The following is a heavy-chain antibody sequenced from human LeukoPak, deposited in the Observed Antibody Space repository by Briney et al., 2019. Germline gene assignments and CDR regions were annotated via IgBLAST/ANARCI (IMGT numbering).Heavy chain of an antibody. J-gene: IGHJ4*02. CDR2: IIHSGST. V-gene: IGHV4-34*01. Sequence: SETLSLTCAVYGVSFSGYYWSWIRQPPGKGLEWIGEIIHSGSTNYNPSLKSRVTVSIDTSKNQVSLKLRSVTAADTAVYYCARGHSSVATGIPYYFDYWGRGTLVTVSS. D-gene: IGHD2-21*02. CDR3: ARGHSSVATGIPYYFDY. CDR1: GVSFSGYY.